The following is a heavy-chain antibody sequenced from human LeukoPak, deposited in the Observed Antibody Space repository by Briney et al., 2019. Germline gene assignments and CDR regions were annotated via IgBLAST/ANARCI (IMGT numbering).Heavy chain of an antibody. J-gene: IGHJ6*02. CDR2: IQQDGSEK. V-gene: IGHV3-7*01. CDR1: WFAVRSNY. CDR3: AGEDYGEYFYYGMDV. Sequence: GGSLRLSCAASWFAVRSNYVIGVRPAPGKGLEWVANIQQDGSEKYYVGSVMGRFAISRDNAKNSLYLQMNSRRVEDTAVYYCAGEDYGEYFYYGMDVWGQGTTVTVSS. D-gene: IGHD4-17*01.